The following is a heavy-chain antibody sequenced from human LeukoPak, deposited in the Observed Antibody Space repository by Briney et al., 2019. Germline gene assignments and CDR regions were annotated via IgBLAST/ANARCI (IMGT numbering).Heavy chain of an antibody. CDR1: GYTFTSYW. J-gene: IGHJ5*01. CDR3: ARGDVVRGVSWFDS. CDR2: IYPGDSGT. V-gene: IGHV5-51*01. D-gene: IGHD2-21*02. Sequence: GESLKISCQGSGYTFTSYWIGWVRQVPVKGLEWMGSIYPGDSGTKYSPSFQGQVTISVDKSTNTAYLQWKSLKASDTAMYYCARGDVVRGVSWFDSWGQGALVTVSP.